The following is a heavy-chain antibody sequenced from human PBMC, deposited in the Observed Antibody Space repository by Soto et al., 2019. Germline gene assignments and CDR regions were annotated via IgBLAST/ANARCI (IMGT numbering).Heavy chain of an antibody. V-gene: IGHV4-59*05. D-gene: IGHD5-12*01. Sequence: SETLSLTCTVSGGSISNYYWSWIRQPPGKGLEWVGSLGYSGSTYYNPSLKSRVTISVDTSKNQFSLQLSSVTAADTAVYYCARHGDSGYDYFDQWGQGTLVTVSS. CDR2: LGYSGST. CDR1: GGSISNYY. J-gene: IGHJ4*02. CDR3: ARHGDSGYDYFDQ.